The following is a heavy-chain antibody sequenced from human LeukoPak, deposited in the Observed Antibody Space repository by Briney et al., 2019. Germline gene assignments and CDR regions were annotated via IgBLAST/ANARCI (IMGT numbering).Heavy chain of an antibody. D-gene: IGHD1-26*01. J-gene: IGHJ4*02. V-gene: IGHV4-39*07. CDR1: GGSISSSSYY. CDR3: TRESGAFSPFGF. CDR2: IYYSGST. Sequence: SETLSLTCTVSGGSISSSSYYWGWIRQPPGKGLEWIGSIYYSGSTYYNPSLKSRVTISVDKSKNQLSLELTSVTAADTAIYYCTRESGAFSPFGFWGQGTLVTVSS.